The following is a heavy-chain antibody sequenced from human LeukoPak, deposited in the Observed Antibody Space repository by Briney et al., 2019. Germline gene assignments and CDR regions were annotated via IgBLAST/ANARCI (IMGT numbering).Heavy chain of an antibody. CDR3: ARSDYYYDSSGPVWDFDY. CDR2: TSAYNGNT. V-gene: IGHV1-18*01. D-gene: IGHD3-22*01. CDR1: GYTFTSYG. Sequence: ASVKVSCKXSGYTFTSYGISWVRQAPGQGLERMGWTSAYNGNTNYAQKLQGRVTMSTDTSTSTAYMELRSLRSDDTAVYYCARSDYYYDSSGPVWDFDYWGQGTLVTVSS. J-gene: IGHJ4*02.